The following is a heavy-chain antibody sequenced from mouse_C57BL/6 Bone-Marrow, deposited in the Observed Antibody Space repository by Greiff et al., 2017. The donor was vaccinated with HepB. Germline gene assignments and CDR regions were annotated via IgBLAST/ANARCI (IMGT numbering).Heavy chain of an antibody. V-gene: IGHV7-3*01. CDR1: GFTLTDYY. D-gene: IGHD1-2*01. J-gene: IGHJ4*01. CDR3: ASPPAHHYYAMDY. CDR2: IRNKANGYTT. Sequence: EVQLVESGGGLVQPGGSLSLSCAASGFTLTDYYMSWVRQPPGKALEWLGFIRNKANGYTTEYSASVKGRFTISRDNSQSILYLQMNALRAEDSATYYCASPPAHHYYAMDYWGQATSVTVSS.